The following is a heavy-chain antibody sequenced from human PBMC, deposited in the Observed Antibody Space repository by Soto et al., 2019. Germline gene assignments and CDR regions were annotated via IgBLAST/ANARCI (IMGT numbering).Heavy chain of an antibody. Sequence: SETLSLTCAVSGYSISSGYYWGWIRQPPGKGLEWIGSIYHSGSTYYNPSLKSRVTISVDTSKNQFSLKLSSVTAADTAVYYCARGSRTVLNWFDPWGQGTLVTVSS. J-gene: IGHJ5*02. CDR3: ARGSRTVLNWFDP. CDR2: IYHSGST. CDR1: GYSISSGYY. D-gene: IGHD4-17*01. V-gene: IGHV4-38-2*01.